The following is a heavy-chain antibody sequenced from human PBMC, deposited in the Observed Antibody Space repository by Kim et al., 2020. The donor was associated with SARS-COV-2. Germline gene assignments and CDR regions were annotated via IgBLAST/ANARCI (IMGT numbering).Heavy chain of an antibody. D-gene: IGHD2-21*01. CDR2: ISSSGDIT. Sequence: GGSLRLSCAASGFTFNNYDMSWVRQAPGKGLEWVSTISSSGDITYYPDSVRGRFTISRDNSKITLFLKINSLRAEDTAVYFCTKRNSYHFDYWGQGIPVTVSS. CDR3: TKRNSYHFDY. J-gene: IGHJ4*02. V-gene: IGHV3-23*01. CDR1: GFTFNNYD.